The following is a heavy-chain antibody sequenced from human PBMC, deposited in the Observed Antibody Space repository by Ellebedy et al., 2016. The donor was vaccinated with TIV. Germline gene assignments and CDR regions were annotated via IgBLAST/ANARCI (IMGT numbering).Heavy chain of an antibody. J-gene: IGHJ4*02. V-gene: IGHV3-23*01. Sequence: PGGSLRLSCAASGFTFSSFAMSWVRQAPGEGLEWVSAISAGGGGTYYTDSVKGRFTISRDNSKNTLYLQVNSLRAEDTAVYYCAKGSYGDYENWGQGTLVTVSS. CDR2: ISAGGGGT. CDR3: AKGSYGDYEN. D-gene: IGHD4-17*01. CDR1: GFTFSSFA.